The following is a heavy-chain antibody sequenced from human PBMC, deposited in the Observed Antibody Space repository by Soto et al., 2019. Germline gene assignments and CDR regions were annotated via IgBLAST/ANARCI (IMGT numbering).Heavy chain of an antibody. D-gene: IGHD3-16*01. CDR3: GRGVMGHYGTDV. Sequence: EVQLVESGGGLVQPGGSLRLSCAASGFTFSSYWLHWARQAPGKGLVWVSRIKYDESDRGYADSVKGRFTISRDNAKNTLYLQMNSLRAEDTAVYFCGRGVMGHYGTDVWGQGTTVSVSS. CDR2: IKYDESDR. J-gene: IGHJ6*02. V-gene: IGHV3-74*01. CDR1: GFTFSSYW.